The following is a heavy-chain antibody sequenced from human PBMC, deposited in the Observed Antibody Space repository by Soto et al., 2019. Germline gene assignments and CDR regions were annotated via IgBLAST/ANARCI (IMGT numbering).Heavy chain of an antibody. CDR2: IIPIFGTA. V-gene: IGHV1-69*01. J-gene: IGHJ6*02. D-gene: IGHD2-15*01. CDR1: GGTFSSYA. CDR3: ARDRVHCSGGSCYVGYYYGMDV. Sequence: QVQLVQSGAEVKKPGSSVKVSCKASGGTFSSYAISWVRQAPGQGLEWMGGIIPIFGTANYAQKFQGRVTITADESTSTAYMELSSLRSEDTAVYYCARDRVHCSGGSCYVGYYYGMDVWGQGTTVTVSS.